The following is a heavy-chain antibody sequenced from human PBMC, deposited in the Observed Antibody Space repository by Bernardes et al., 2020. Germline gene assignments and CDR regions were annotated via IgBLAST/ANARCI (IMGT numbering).Heavy chain of an antibody. V-gene: IGHV3-23*01. CDR2: IGASGANT. Sequence: GGSLRLSCAASGFTFSRYAMVWVRQSPGKGLECVSVIGASGANTYYADSVEGRFTISRDNSKNTLYLQMDNLRAEDTAIYYCAAGSGTPFLRGQNWFDPWGQGTLVSVSS. CDR1: GFTFSRYA. J-gene: IGHJ5*02. CDR3: AAGSGTPFLRGQNWFDP. D-gene: IGHD1-1*01.